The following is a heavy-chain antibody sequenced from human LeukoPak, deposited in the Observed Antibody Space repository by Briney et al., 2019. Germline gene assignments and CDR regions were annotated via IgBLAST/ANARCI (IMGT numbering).Heavy chain of an antibody. CDR1: GFSFSRYW. CDR2: INLDGSDK. J-gene: IGHJ4*02. V-gene: IGHV3-7*01. Sequence: GGSLRLSCAASGFSFSRYWMSWVRQAPGKGLEWVGNINLDGSDKYYGDSVKGRFTISRDNAKNSLYLQMNSLRAEDTAVYYCARDTRYFDYWGQGNMVTVSS. CDR3: ARDTRYFDY.